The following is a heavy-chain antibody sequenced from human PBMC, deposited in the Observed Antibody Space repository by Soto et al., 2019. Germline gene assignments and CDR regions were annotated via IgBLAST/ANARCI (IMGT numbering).Heavy chain of an antibody. V-gene: IGHV3-53*02. CDR1: GFTVSNPY. CDR3: ARAFPDPNGGFDP. D-gene: IGHD7-27*01. J-gene: IGHJ5*02. Sequence: EVQLVETGGGLIQPGGSLRLSCAASGFTVSNPYMTWVRQPPGKGLECVSVIYTAGGTNYADSVKGRFIISSDNSKNTLYLQMNRLTADDTAVYYCARAFPDPNGGFDPWGQGTLVTVSS. CDR2: IYTAGGT.